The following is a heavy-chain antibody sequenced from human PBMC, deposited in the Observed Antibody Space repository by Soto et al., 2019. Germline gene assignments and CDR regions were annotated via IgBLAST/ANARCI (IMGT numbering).Heavy chain of an antibody. CDR1: GGTFSSYA. CDR2: IIPIFGTA. J-gene: IGHJ6*02. D-gene: IGHD3-10*01. V-gene: IGHV1-69*13. CDR3: ARLGGVNKWFGEAESDYYYYGMDV. Sequence: GASVKVSFKASGGTFSSYASSWVRQAPGQGLEWMGGIIPIFGTANYAQKFQGRVTITADESTSTAYMELSSLRSEDTAVYYCARLGGVNKWFGEAESDYYYYGMDVWGQGTTVTVSS.